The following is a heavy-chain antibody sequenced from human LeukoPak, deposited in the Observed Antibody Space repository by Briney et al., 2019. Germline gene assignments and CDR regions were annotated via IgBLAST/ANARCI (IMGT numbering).Heavy chain of an antibody. Sequence: SQTLSLTCAISGDSVSTNSVAWNWIRQSPSRGLEWLGRTSYRSKWYNDYAVSVKSRITITPDTSKSQFSLQLNSVTPEDTAVYHCAREAEITRFDYWGQGTLVTVSS. CDR3: AREAEITRFDY. CDR1: GDSVSTNSVA. J-gene: IGHJ4*02. CDR2: TSYRSKWYN. V-gene: IGHV6-1*01. D-gene: IGHD5-24*01.